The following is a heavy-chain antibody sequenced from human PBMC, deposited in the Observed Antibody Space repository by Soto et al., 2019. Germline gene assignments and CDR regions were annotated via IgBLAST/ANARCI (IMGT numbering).Heavy chain of an antibody. V-gene: IGHV4-28*01. D-gene: IGHD3-3*01. Sequence: SETLSLTCAVSGYSISSSNWWGWIRQPPGKGLEWIGYIYYSGSTYYNPSLKSRVTISVDTSKNQFSLKLSSVTAADTAVYYCAATRDPRITIFGVVITHFDYWGQGTLVTVSS. CDR2: IYYSGST. CDR3: AATRDPRITIFGVVITHFDY. J-gene: IGHJ4*02. CDR1: GYSISSSNW.